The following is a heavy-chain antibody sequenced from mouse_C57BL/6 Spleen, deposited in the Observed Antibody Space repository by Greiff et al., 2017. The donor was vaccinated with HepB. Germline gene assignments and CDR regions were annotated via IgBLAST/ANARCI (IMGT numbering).Heavy chain of an antibody. J-gene: IGHJ2*01. CDR1: GYAFSSYW. V-gene: IGHV1-80*01. D-gene: IGHD1-1*01. Sequence: VQLQQSGAELVKPGASVKISCKASGYAFSSYWMNWVKQRPGKGLEWIGQIYPGDGDTNYNGKFKGKATLTADKSSSTAYMQLSSLTSEDSAVYFCASRATVVAMDYWGQGTTLTVSS. CDR3: ASRATVVAMDY. CDR2: IYPGDGDT.